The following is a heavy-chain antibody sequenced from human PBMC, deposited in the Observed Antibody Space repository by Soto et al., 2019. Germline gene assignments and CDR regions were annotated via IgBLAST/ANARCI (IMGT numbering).Heavy chain of an antibody. CDR2: MNPTNGRT. D-gene: IGHD6-19*01. CDR1: GYTFTGHD. J-gene: IGHJ4*02. V-gene: IGHV1-8*01. Sequence: GASVKVSCKASGYTFTGHDINWVRQATGQGLEWMGLMNPTNGRTGFAQKFQGRVTMTRDTSTSTVYMELSSMRSEDTAVYYCARDLIAVAGTGIFYWGQGTLVTVSS. CDR3: ARDLIAVAGTGIFY.